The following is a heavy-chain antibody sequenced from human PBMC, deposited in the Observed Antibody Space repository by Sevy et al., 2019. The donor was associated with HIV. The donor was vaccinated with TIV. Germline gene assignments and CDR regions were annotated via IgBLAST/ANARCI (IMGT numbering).Heavy chain of an antibody. CDR3: ATTKGGRYCSGGSCYPGYYYYGMDV. CDR2: FDPEDGET. Sequence: ASVKVSCKVSGYTLTELSMHWVRQAPGKGLEWMGGFDPEDGETIYAQKFQGRVTMTEDTSTDTAYMELSSLRSEDKAVYYWATTKGGRYCSGGSCYPGYYYYGMDVWGQGTTVTVSS. D-gene: IGHD2-15*01. J-gene: IGHJ6*02. CDR1: GYTLTELS. V-gene: IGHV1-24*01.